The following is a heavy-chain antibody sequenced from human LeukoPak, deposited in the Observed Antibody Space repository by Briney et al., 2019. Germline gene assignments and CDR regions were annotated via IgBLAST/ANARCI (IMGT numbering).Heavy chain of an antibody. CDR3: AKHDGPIVVVTVKLDY. Sequence: GGSLRLSCAASGFTFSSFAMGWVRQAPRKGLEWVSGISGSGGSTYYADSVKGRFTISRDNSKNTLFLQMSSLRPEDTAVYYCAKHDGPIVVVTVKLDYWGQGTLVTVSS. V-gene: IGHV3-23*01. CDR2: ISGSGGST. D-gene: IGHD2-21*02. CDR1: GFTFSSFA. J-gene: IGHJ4*02.